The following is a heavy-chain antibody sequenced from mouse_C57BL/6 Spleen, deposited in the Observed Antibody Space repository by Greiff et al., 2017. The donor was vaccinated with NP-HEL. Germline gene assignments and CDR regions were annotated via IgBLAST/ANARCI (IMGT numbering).Heavy chain of an antibody. D-gene: IGHD1-1*01. Sequence: VQLQQPGAELVKPGASVKLSCKASGYTFTSYWMHWVKQRPGQGLEWIGMIHPNSGSTNYNEKFKSKATLTVDKSSSTAYMQLSSLTSEDSAVYYCATPSYGSSYWYFDVWGTGTTVTVSS. J-gene: IGHJ1*03. CDR1: GYTFTSYW. CDR2: IHPNSGST. CDR3: ATPSYGSSYWYFDV. V-gene: IGHV1-64*01.